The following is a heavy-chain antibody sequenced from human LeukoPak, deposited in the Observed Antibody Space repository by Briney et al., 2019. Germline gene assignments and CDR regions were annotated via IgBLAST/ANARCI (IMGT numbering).Heavy chain of an antibody. V-gene: IGHV3-11*04. D-gene: IGHD3-10*01. CDR3: ARVLNRGDYYYMDV. CDR1: GFTFSDYY. CDR2: ISSSGSTI. J-gene: IGHJ6*03. Sequence: PGGSLRLSCAASGFTFSDYYMSWIRQAPGKGLEWVSYISSSGSTIYYADSVKGRFTISRDNAKNSLYLQMNSLRAEDTAVYYCARVLNRGDYYYMDVWGKGTTVTVSS.